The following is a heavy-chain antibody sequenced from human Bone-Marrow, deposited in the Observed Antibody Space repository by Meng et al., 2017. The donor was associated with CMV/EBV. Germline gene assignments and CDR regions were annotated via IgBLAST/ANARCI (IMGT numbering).Heavy chain of an antibody. Sequence: GGSLRLSCAVSGFDFSSYWMSWVRQIPGKGLEWVANINQDGSAKYYVDSVRGRFILSRDNSKNSVYLQMNSLRAEDTAVYYCAREDRVNSFDYWGRGFLVTVSS. CDR2: INQDGSAK. CDR3: AREDRVNSFDY. D-gene: IGHD2/OR15-2a*01. V-gene: IGHV3-7*01. CDR1: GFDFSSYW. J-gene: IGHJ4*02.